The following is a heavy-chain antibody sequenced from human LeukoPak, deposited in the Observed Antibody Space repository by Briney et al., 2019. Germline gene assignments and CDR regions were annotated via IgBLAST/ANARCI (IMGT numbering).Heavy chain of an antibody. J-gene: IGHJ3*02. CDR1: GFTFSTYG. CDR3: ARTSVAGCMGCDAFDI. D-gene: IGHD6-19*01. CDR2: ISYDGSNK. Sequence: PGRSLRLSCAASGFTFSTYGMHWVRQAPGKGLEWVAIISYDGSNKYYVDSVKGRFTISRDSSKNTLYLQMNSLTPEDTAVYYCARTSVAGCMGCDAFDIWGQGTMVSVSS. V-gene: IGHV3-30*03.